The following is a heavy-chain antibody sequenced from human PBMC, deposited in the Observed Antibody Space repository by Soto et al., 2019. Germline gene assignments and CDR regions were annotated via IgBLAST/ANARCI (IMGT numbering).Heavy chain of an antibody. D-gene: IGHD3-9*01. Sequence: QLQLQESGSGLVKPSQTLSLTCAVSGGSISSGGYSWSWIRQPPGKGLEWIGYIYHSGSTYYNPSLKSRVTISVDRSKNQFSLKLSSVTAADTAVYYCARAAIDYDILTGYYRSANWFDPWGQGTLVTVSS. CDR3: ARAAIDYDILTGYYRSANWFDP. CDR2: IYHSGST. CDR1: GGSISSGGYS. J-gene: IGHJ5*02. V-gene: IGHV4-30-2*01.